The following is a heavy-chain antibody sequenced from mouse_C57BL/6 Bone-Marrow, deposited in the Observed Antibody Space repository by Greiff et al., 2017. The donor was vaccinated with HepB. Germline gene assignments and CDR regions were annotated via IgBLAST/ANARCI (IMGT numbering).Heavy chain of an antibody. J-gene: IGHJ4*01. V-gene: IGHV2-6-1*01. CDR1: GFSLTSYG. D-gene: IGHD1-1*01. CDR3: ARHRFYGSRGAMDY. CDR2: IWSYGST. Sequence: VQGVESGPGLVAPSQSLSITCTVSGFSLTSYGVHWVRQPPGKGLEWLVVIWSYGSTTYNSALKSRLSISKDNSKSQVFLKMNSLPTDDTAMYYCARHRFYGSRGAMDYWGQGTSVTVSS.